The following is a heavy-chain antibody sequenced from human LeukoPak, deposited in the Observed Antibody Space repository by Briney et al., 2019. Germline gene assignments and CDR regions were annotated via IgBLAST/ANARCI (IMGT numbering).Heavy chain of an antibody. CDR3: ATAPTTVGYKDY. Sequence: GGSLRLSCAASGFTFSTYAMNWVRQAPGKGLEWVAVISYDGSNKYYADSVKGRFTISRDNSKNTLYLQMNSLRAEDTAVYYCATAPTTVGYKDYWGQGTLVTVSS. CDR1: GFTFSTYA. D-gene: IGHD4-4*01. V-gene: IGHV3-30*03. CDR2: ISYDGSNK. J-gene: IGHJ4*02.